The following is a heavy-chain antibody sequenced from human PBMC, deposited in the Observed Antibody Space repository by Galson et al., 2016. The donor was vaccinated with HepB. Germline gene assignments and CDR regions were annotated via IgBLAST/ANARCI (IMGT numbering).Heavy chain of an antibody. V-gene: IGHV3-15*01. D-gene: IGHD4-23*01. CDR2: IKNKSDGGTA. Sequence: SLRLSCAASGFTFRNAWMSWVRQAPGKGLEWVGRIKNKSDGGTADYAAPVKGRFTISRDDSKNTLYLQMNSLRDEDTAVYYCARGYGGNSLDFWGQGTLVTVSS. CDR3: ARGYGGNSLDF. J-gene: IGHJ4*02. CDR1: GFTFRNAW.